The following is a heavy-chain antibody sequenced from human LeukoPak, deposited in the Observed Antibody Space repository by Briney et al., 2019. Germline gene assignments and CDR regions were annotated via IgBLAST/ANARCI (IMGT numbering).Heavy chain of an antibody. CDR1: GFTFSSYG. J-gene: IGHJ4*02. V-gene: IGHV3-33*06. CDR3: AKGQDTYGLPFDY. D-gene: IGHD5-18*01. Sequence: GGSLRLSCAASGFTFSSYGMHWVRQAPGKGLEWVTVISYDGSNKYYADSVKGRFTISRDNSKNTVYLQMNSLRAEDTAVYYCAKGQDTYGLPFDYWGQGTRVTVSS. CDR2: ISYDGSNK.